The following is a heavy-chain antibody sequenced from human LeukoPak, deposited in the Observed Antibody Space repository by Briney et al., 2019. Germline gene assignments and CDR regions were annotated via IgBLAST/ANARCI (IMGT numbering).Heavy chain of an antibody. D-gene: IGHD2-15*01. J-gene: IGHJ3*02. CDR2: ISGSGGTI. V-gene: IGHV3-11*04. Sequence: GESLRLSCAASGFTFSDYYMSWIRQAPGKGLEWVSYISGSGGTIYYADSVKGRFTISRDNAKNSLHLQLNSLRAEDTAVYYCAREACSGGSCYSFRVQGTFDIWGPGTMVTVSS. CDR1: GFTFSDYY. CDR3: AREACSGGSCYSFRVQGTFDI.